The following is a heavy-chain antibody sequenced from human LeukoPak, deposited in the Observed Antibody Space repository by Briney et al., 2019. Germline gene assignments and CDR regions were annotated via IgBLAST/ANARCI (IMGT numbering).Heavy chain of an antibody. CDR3: ARAGGYYGSGSFLDY. CDR2: IYHSGST. J-gene: IGHJ4*02. CDR1: RYDINSVYY. Sequence: PSETLSLTCTVSRYDINSVYYWGWIRQPPGKGLEWIGSIYHSGSTYYNASLKSRVTTSMDTSRNKFSLSLNSVTAADTAVYYCARAGGYYGSGSFLDYWGQGLLVTVSS. V-gene: IGHV4-38-2*02. D-gene: IGHD3-10*01.